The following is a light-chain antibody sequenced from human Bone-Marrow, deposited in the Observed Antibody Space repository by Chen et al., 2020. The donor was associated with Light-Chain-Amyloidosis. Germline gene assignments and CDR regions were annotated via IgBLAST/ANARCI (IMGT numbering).Light chain of an antibody. J-gene: IGKJ3*01. CDR3: QQRSNWPAT. CDR2: DAS. CDR1: QSVNSY. Sequence: EFVLTQSPATLSLSPGERATLSCRASQSVNSYLAWYQQKPGQAPRLLIYDASNRATGIPARFSGSGSGTDFTLTISSLEPEDFAVYYCQQRSNWPATFGPGTTVDIK. V-gene: IGKV3-11*01.